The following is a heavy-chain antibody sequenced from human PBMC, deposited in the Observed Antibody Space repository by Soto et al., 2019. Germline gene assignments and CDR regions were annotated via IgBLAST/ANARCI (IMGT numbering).Heavy chain of an antibody. V-gene: IGHV1-18*01. CDR3: ARDRGEIGVVVAATSNGTTPEGMYI. Sequence: ASVKVSCKASGYTLTSYGISWVRQAPGQGLEWMGWISPYNGNTNYAQKLQGRFTMTTDTSTSTAYMDLRSLRCDETEEYYWARDRGEIGVVVAATSNGTTPEGMYIWGQETTVTVAS. CDR1: GYTLTSYG. J-gene: IGHJ6*02. CDR2: ISPYNGNT. D-gene: IGHD2-15*01.